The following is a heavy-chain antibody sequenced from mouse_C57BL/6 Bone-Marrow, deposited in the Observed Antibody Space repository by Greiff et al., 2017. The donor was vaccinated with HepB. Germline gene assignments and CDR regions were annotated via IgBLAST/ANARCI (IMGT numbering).Heavy chain of an antibody. J-gene: IGHJ3*01. Sequence: EVKVVESGGGLVKPGGSLKLSCAASGFTFSDYGMHWVRQAPEKGLEWVAYISSGSSTIYYADTVKGRFTISRDNAKNTLFLQMTSLRSEDTAMYYCASTGAWFAYWGQGTLVTVSA. CDR2: ISSGSSTI. CDR1: GFTFSDYG. V-gene: IGHV5-17*01. D-gene: IGHD4-1*01. CDR3: ASTGAWFAY.